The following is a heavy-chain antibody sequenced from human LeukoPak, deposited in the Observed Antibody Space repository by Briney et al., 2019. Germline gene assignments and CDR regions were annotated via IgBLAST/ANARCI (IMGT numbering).Heavy chain of an antibody. D-gene: IGHD7-27*01. Sequence: GGSLRLSCAASGFSFSSWSMSWVRQAPGKRLEWVANMKEDASEIYYVDSVQGRFTISRDSAKSSVYLQLNSPRGEDTAVYYCARENWGRFDYWGQGTLVTVSS. CDR1: GFSFSSWS. V-gene: IGHV3-7*01. J-gene: IGHJ4*02. CDR3: ARENWGRFDY. CDR2: MKEDASEI.